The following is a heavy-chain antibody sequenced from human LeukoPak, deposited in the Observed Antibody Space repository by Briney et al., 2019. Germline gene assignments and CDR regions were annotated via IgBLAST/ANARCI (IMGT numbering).Heavy chain of an antibody. D-gene: IGHD3-22*01. CDR1: GFTFSTYG. J-gene: IGHJ4*02. CDR2: IRYDGSEK. V-gene: IGHV3-30*02. CDR3: VKEDYYDSSGYYPLGF. Sequence: PGGSLILSCAASGFTFSTYGIHWVRQAPGKGLEWVAFIRYDGSEKYYADSMKGRFTISRDNSKNTLYLQMNSLRAEDTALYYCVKEDYYDSSGYYPLGFWGQGTLVTVSS.